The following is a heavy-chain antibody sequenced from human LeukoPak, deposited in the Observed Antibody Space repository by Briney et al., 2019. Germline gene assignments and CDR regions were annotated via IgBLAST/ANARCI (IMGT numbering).Heavy chain of an antibody. D-gene: IGHD1-1*01. CDR2: INPNSGGT. J-gene: IGHJ4*02. CDR1: GYTFTGYY. Sequence: ASVKVSCKASGYTFTGYYMHWVRQAPGQGLEWMGWINPNSGGTNYAQKFQGRVTMTRDTSISTAYMELSRLRSDDTAVYYCARSKGVRNYFDYWGQGTLVTVSS. V-gene: IGHV1-2*02. CDR3: ARSKGVRNYFDY.